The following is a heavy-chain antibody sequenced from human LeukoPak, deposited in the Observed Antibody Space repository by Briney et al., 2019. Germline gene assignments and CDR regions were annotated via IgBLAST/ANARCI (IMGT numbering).Heavy chain of an antibody. Sequence: GESLKISCEASGYSFTSNWIGWVRQMPGKGLECMGIIYPADSDTTYSPPFKGQVTISVDKSLRTAYLQWSSLKASDTAMYYCARGMASATIPFDYWGQGTLVTVSS. V-gene: IGHV5-51*01. CDR3: ARGMASATIPFDY. CDR2: IYPADSDT. D-gene: IGHD5-24*01. CDR1: GYSFTSNW. J-gene: IGHJ4*02.